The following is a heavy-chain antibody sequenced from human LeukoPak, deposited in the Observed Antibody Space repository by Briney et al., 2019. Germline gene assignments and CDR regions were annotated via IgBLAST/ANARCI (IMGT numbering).Heavy chain of an antibody. V-gene: IGHV4-59*01. CDR1: GGSISSYY. Sequence: SETLSLTCTVSGGSISSYYWSWIRQPPGKGLEWIGYIYYSGSTNYNPSLKSRVTISVDTSKNQFSLKLSSVTAADTAVYYCARVRITMVHFGRAFDIWGQGTMVTVSS. CDR3: ARVRITMVHFGRAFDI. J-gene: IGHJ3*02. D-gene: IGHD3-10*01. CDR2: IYYSGST.